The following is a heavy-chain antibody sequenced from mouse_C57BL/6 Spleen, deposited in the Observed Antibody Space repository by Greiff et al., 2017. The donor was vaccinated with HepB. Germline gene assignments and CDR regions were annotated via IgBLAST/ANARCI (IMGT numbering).Heavy chain of an antibody. CDR1: GYTFTSYW. J-gene: IGHJ4*01. D-gene: IGHD4-1*01. CDR3: ARGDWVGAMDY. CDR2: IDPSDSET. V-gene: IGHV1-52*01. Sequence: QVQLQQPGAKLVRPGSSVKLSCKASGYTFTSYWMHWVKQRPIQGLEWIGNIDPSDSETHYNQKFKDKATLTVDKSSSTAYMQLSSLPSEDSAVYYCARGDWVGAMDYWGQGTSVTVSS.